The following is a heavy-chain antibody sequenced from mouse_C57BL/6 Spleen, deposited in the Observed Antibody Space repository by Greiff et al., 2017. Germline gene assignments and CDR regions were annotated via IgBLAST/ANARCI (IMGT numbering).Heavy chain of an antibody. V-gene: IGHV5-6*02. Sequence: EVKLVESGGDLVKPGGSLKLSCAASGFTFSSYGMSWVRQTPDKRLEWVATISSGGSYTYYPDSVKGRVTISRDNAKNTLYLQLSSLKSEDTAMYYCARNDGYLDYWGQGTTLTVAS. CDR1: GFTFSSYG. CDR3: ARNDGYLDY. J-gene: IGHJ2*01. CDR2: ISSGGSYT. D-gene: IGHD2-3*01.